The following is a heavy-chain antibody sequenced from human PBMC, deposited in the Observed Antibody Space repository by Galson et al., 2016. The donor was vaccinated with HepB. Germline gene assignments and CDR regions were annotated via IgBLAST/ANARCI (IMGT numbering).Heavy chain of an antibody. CDR3: AKGRRSGCSSTSCYPFDY. D-gene: IGHD2-2*01. V-gene: IGHV3-9*01. CDR2: TSWNSGSI. CDR1: GFTFDDYA. J-gene: IGHJ4*02. Sequence: SLRLSCAASGFTFDDYAMHWVRQAPGKGLEWVSGTSWNSGSIGYADSVKGRFTISRDNDKNSLHLQMNILRAEDTAVYYCAKGRRSGCSSTSCYPFDYWGQGTLVTVSS.